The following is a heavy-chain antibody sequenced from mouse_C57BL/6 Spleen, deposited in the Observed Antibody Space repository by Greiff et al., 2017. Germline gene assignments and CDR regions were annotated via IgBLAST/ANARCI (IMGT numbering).Heavy chain of an antibody. D-gene: IGHD2-4*01. V-gene: IGHV2-2*01. CDR3: ATNYDYDEDYYAMDY. Sequence: VQLQQSGPGLVQPSQSLSITCTVSGFSLTSYGVHWVRQSPGKGLEWLGVIWSGGSTDYNAAFISRLSISKDNSKSQVFFKMNSLQADDTAIYYCATNYDYDEDYYAMDYWGQGTSVTVSS. J-gene: IGHJ4*01. CDR1: GFSLTSYG. CDR2: IWSGGST.